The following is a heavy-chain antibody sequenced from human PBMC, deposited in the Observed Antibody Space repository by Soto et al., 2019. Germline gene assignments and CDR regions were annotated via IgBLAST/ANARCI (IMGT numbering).Heavy chain of an antibody. Sequence: VQLVESGGGLVQPGGSLRLSCAASGFTFSSYSMNWVRQAPGKGLEWVSYISSSSSTIYYADSVKGRFTISRDNAKNSLYLQMNSLRAEDTAVYYCARDLYLQFDYWGQGTLVTVSS. J-gene: IGHJ4*02. CDR2: ISSSSSTI. CDR1: GFTFSSYS. D-gene: IGHD2-21*01. V-gene: IGHV3-48*01. CDR3: ARDLYLQFDY.